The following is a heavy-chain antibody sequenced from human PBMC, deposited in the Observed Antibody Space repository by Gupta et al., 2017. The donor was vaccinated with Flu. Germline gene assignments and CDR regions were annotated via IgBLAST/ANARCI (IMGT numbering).Heavy chain of an antibody. D-gene: IGHD2-15*01. CDR3: ARVRSGGNWFDS. Sequence: QVRLQESGPGLVKPLQTLSLPCTVSGDSITSGDYYWNWVRQPAGKGLEWIGRIYASGATYYNAALKGRVTMSIETSKNQLSLKLISVTAADTAVYYCARVRSGGNWFDSWGQGTLVTVSS. J-gene: IGHJ5*01. CDR1: GDSITSGDYY. V-gene: IGHV4-61*02. CDR2: IYASGAT.